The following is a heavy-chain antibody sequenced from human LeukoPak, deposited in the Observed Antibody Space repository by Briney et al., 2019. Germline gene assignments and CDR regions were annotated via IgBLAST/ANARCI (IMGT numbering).Heavy chain of an antibody. CDR3: ARALGAVAGPEDAFDI. CDR1: GYTFTRYN. V-gene: IGHV1-8*03. CDR2: MNPNSANT. J-gene: IGHJ3*02. D-gene: IGHD6-19*01. Sequence: GASVKVSCKASGYTFTRYNINWVRQGTGQGLEYMGWMNPNSANTGYAQKFQGRVTITRNTSISTAYMELSSLTSEDTAVYFCARALGAVAGPEDAFDIWGQGTMVTVSS.